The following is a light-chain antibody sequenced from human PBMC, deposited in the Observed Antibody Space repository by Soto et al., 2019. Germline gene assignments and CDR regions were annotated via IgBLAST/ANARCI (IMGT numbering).Light chain of an antibody. CDR2: DVS. Sequence: EIEVSQNKSSISASVGDRVTITCRASQAVNSWLAWFQQKPGMAPKLVIYDVSSLQSGVPSRFSGSGSGTEFTLTISSLQPDDFTTYQCGLCISSGTFGQRGKV. V-gene: IGKV1-12*01. CDR1: QAVNSW. J-gene: IGKJ1*01. CDR3: GLCISSGT.